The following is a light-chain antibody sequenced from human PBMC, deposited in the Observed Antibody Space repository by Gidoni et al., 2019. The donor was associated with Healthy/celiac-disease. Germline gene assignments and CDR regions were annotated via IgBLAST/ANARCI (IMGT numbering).Light chain of an antibody. CDR3: CSYAGSSTFEGV. V-gene: IGLV2-23*03. CDR1: SSDVGSYNL. J-gene: IGLJ3*02. CDR2: EGS. Sequence: QSALTQPASVSGSPGQSIPISCTGTSSDVGSYNLVSWYQQHPGNAPKLMIYEGSKRPSGVSNRFSGSKSGNTASLTIAGLLAEDEADYYCCSYAGSSTFEGVFGGGTKLTVL.